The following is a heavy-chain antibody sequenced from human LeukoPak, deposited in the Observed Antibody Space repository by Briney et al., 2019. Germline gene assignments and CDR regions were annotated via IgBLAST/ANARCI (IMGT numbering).Heavy chain of an antibody. CDR3: AGVIGNYDGRLDY. V-gene: IGHV4-61*02. Sequence: PSETLSLTCTVSGGSISSGSYYWSWIRQPAGKGLEWIGRIYTSGSTNYNPSLRSRFTISLDTSKNRFSLKLSSVTAADTAMYYCAGVIGNYDGRLDYWGQGTLVTVSS. CDR1: GGSISSGSYY. D-gene: IGHD1-7*01. CDR2: IYTSGST. J-gene: IGHJ4*02.